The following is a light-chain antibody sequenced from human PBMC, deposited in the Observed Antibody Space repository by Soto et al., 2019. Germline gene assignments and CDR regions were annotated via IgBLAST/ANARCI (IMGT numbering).Light chain of an antibody. J-gene: IGLJ1*01. CDR1: SSDVGGYNY. V-gene: IGLV2-11*01. Sequence: QSALTQPRSVAGSPGQSVTISCTGTSSDVGGYNYVSWYQQHPGKAPKLMIYDVNKRPSGVPDRFSGSKSGNTASLNISGLQAEDEADYYCCSYAGSYTLYVFGTRTKVTVL. CDR2: DVN. CDR3: CSYAGSYTLYV.